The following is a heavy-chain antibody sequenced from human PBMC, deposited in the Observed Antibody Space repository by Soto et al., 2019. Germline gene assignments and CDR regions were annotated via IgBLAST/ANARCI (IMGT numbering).Heavy chain of an antibody. V-gene: IGHV3-48*01. D-gene: IGHD3-10*01. CDR3: AKDAGWKISMIRGVTYYFDY. CDR2: IGPDPSNI. J-gene: IGHJ4*02. Sequence: GGSLRLSCAASEFTFSSYSFNWIRQAPGNGLEWVSYIGPDPSNIYYADSVKGRFTISRDNSKDTLYLQMNSLRAEDTAVYYCAKDAGWKISMIRGVTYYFDYWGQGTLVTVSS. CDR1: EFTFSSYS.